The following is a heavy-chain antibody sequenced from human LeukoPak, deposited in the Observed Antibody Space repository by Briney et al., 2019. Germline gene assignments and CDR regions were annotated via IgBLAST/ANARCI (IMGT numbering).Heavy chain of an antibody. Sequence: GGSLRLSCAASGFTFSSYWMHWVRQAPGKGLVWVSRINSDGSSTSYADSVKGRFTISRDNAKNTLYLQMNSLRAEDTAVYYCAKDLGYCSSTSCHYYGMDVWGQGTTVTVSS. CDR1: GFTFSSYW. D-gene: IGHD2-2*01. J-gene: IGHJ6*02. CDR3: AKDLGYCSSTSCHYYGMDV. CDR2: INSDGSST. V-gene: IGHV3-74*01.